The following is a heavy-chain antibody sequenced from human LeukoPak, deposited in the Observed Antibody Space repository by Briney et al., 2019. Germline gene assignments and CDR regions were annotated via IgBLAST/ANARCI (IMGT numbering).Heavy chain of an antibody. D-gene: IGHD2-15*01. J-gene: IGHJ4*02. CDR1: GFTFSNYG. CDR2: ISYEGSSK. Sequence: PGRSLRLSCTASGFTFSNYGMHWVRQAPGKGLEWLAVISYEGSSKYYADAVKGRFTISRDNSKNTLYLQMNSLRDEDTAVYYCASGGAANPPVYWGQGTLVTVSS. V-gene: IGHV3-30*03. CDR3: ASGGAANPPVY.